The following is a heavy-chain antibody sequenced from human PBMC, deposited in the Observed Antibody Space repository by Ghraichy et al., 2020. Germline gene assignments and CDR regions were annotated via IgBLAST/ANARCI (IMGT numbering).Heavy chain of an antibody. CDR3: ARESPGDTMVRGVIGY. J-gene: IGHJ4*02. V-gene: IGHV3-20*04. Sequence: GGSLRLSCAASGFTFDDYGLSWVRQVPGKGLEWVSGINGHDDGTGYADSVKGRFTISRDNAKNSLYLQMNSLRGEDTALYYCARESPGDTMVRGVIGYWGQGTLVTVSS. CDR2: INGHDDGT. CDR1: GFTFDDYG. D-gene: IGHD3-10*01.